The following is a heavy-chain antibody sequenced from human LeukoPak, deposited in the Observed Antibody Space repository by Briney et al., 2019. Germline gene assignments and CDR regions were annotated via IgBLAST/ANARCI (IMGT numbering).Heavy chain of an antibody. Sequence: ASVKVSCKASGYTFANYPMNWVRQAPGQGLEWLGRINTNTGKPTYAQGFKGRFVFSLDTSVSTAYLQISSLKAEDTAVYYCARDSRAIQNWNEDGLHYWGQGTLVTVSS. D-gene: IGHD1-1*01. CDR1: GYTFANYP. V-gene: IGHV7-4-1*02. CDR3: ARDSRAIQNWNEDGLHY. CDR2: INTNTGKP. J-gene: IGHJ4*02.